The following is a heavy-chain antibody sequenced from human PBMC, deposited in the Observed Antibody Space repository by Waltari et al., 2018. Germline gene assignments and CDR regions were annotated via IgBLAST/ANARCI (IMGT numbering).Heavy chain of an antibody. J-gene: IGHJ5*02. CDR1: GYSISSGYY. V-gene: IGHV4-38-2*01. CDR2: IYHSGST. CDR3: ARAHSGSYSYVNWFDP. D-gene: IGHD1-26*01. Sequence: QVQLQESGPGLVKPSETLSLTCAVSGYSISSGYYWGWIRQPPEKGLEWSGSIYHSGSTYYNPSLKSRVTISIDTSKNQFSLRLSSVTAADTAVYYCARAHSGSYSYVNWFDPWGQGTLVTVSS.